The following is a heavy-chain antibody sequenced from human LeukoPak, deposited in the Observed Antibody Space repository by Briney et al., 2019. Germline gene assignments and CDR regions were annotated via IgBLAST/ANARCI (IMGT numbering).Heavy chain of an antibody. CDR3: ARGDIVLVVAANTAFDI. CDR1: GGTFNNSA. J-gene: IGHJ3*02. CDR2: IMPLFGTA. V-gene: IGHV1-69*13. Sequence: ASVKVSCKTSGGTFNNSAISWVRQAPGQGLEWLGGIMPLFGTANYAQKFQGRVTITADESTSTAYMELRSLRSADTTVYYCARGDIVLVVAANTAFDIWGQGTMVTVSS. D-gene: IGHD2-15*01.